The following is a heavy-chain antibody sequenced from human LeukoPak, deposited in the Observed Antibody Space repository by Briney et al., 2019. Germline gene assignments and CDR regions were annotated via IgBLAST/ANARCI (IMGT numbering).Heavy chain of an antibody. Sequence: GGSLRLSSAASGFSFSDYAMSWVRQAPGKGLEWVSGISGSGFSTYYPESEKGRFTISRDNSKNTLYLQMNSLRAEDTAVYYCAKDGYCASTSCYYYYMDVWGKGTTVTVSS. D-gene: IGHD2-2*03. V-gene: IGHV3-23*01. J-gene: IGHJ6*03. CDR2: ISGSGFST. CDR3: AKDGYCASTSCYYYYMDV. CDR1: GFSFSDYA.